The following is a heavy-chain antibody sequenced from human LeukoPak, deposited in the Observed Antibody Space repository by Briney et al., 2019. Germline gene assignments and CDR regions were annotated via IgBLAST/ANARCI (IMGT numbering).Heavy chain of an antibody. CDR1: GGSINSSSYY. CDR3: AKGPYCSGGSCYISAYYYMDV. J-gene: IGHJ6*03. V-gene: IGHV4-39*07. D-gene: IGHD2-15*01. CDR2: IYHSGST. Sequence: SETLSLTCTVSGGSINSSSYYWGWIRQPPGKGLEWIGSIYHSGSTYYNPSLKSRVTISVDTSKNQFSLKLSSVIAADTAVYYCAKGPYCSGGSCYISAYYYMDVWGKGTTVTISS.